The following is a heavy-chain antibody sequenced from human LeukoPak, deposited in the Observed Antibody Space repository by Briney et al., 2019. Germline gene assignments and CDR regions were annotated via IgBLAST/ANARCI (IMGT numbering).Heavy chain of an antibody. Sequence: GGSLRLSCAASRFTFSSYAMSWVRQAPGKGLEWVSAISGGGGSTSYADSVKGRFTISRDNSKNTLYLQMNSLRAEDTAVYYCGRQGIYGSGNLDYWGQGTLVTVSS. J-gene: IGHJ4*02. V-gene: IGHV3-23*01. CDR1: RFTFSSYA. CDR2: ISGGGGST. CDR3: GRQGIYGSGNLDY. D-gene: IGHD3-10*01.